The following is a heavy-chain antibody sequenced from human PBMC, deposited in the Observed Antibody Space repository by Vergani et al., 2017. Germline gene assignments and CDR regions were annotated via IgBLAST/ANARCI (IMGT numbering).Heavy chain of an antibody. CDR2: IFSNDEK. V-gene: IGHV2-26*01. J-gene: IGHJ4*02. CDR1: GFSLSNARMG. Sequence: QVTLKESGPVLVKPTETLTLTCTVSGFSLSNARMGVSWIRQPPGKALEWLAHIFSNDEKSYSRSLKSRLTISKDTSKSQVVLTMTNMDPVDTATYYCARIRYSGYDYYFDYWGQGTLVTVSS. D-gene: IGHD5-12*01. CDR3: ARIRYSGYDYYFDY.